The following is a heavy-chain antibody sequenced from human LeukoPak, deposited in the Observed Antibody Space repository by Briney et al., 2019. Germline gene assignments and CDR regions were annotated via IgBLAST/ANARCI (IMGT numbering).Heavy chain of an antibody. D-gene: IGHD3-10*01. CDR3: ARHLPGVVGNFDY. CDR1: GGSISSSSYY. Sequence: PSETLSLTCTVSGGSISSSSYYWGWIRQPPGKGLEWIGSIYYSGSTYYNPSLKSRVTISVDTSKNQFSLKLSSVTAADTAVYYCARHLPGVVGNFDYWGQGTLVTVSS. J-gene: IGHJ4*02. CDR2: IYYSGST. V-gene: IGHV4-39*01.